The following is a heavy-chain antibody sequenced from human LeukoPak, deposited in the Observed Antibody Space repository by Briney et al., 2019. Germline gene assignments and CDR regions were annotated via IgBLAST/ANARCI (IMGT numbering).Heavy chain of an antibody. D-gene: IGHD3-3*01. CDR2: ISGDGSIK. Sequence: GGSLRLSCSASKFTFSHYGMQWVRQAPGKGLEWVAVISGDGSIKIYADSVKGRFTLSRDNSISTVDLQMNSLRAEDTAVYYCVKEYHSRGFGAYFDYWGQGTLVTVSS. CDR1: KFTFSHYG. CDR3: VKEYHSRGFGAYFDY. V-gene: IGHV3-30*18. J-gene: IGHJ4*02.